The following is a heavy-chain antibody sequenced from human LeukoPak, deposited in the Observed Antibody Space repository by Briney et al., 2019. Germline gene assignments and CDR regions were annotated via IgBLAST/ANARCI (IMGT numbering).Heavy chain of an antibody. D-gene: IGHD1-26*01. V-gene: IGHV4-39*01. CDR1: GGSIGIGSYC. CDR2: IFYRGTT. J-gene: IGHJ6*03. CDR3: ARAELDSGSYPGGYYYMDV. Sequence: SETLSLTWTVSGGSIGIGSYCWGWLRHPPGKGLEWIGPIFYRGTTYYNPSLKSRITMSVDTSKNQFSLKLSSVTAADTAVYYCARAELDSGSYPGGYYYMDVWGKGTTVTISS.